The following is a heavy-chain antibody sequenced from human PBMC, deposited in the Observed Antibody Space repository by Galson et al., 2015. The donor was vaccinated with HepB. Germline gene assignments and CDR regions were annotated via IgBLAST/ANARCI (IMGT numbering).Heavy chain of an antibody. J-gene: IGHJ4*02. V-gene: IGHV3-23*01. CDR3: AKLGGSGSYQAYFDY. CDR2: IGHNGGNT. CDR1: GFTFGDYA. D-gene: IGHD3-10*01. Sequence: SLRLSCAASGFTFGDYAMSWFRQAPGKGLEWVSVIGHNGGNTNYAESVKGRFTISRDNSKNTLYLQMNSLRAEDTALFYCAKLGGSGSYQAYFDYWGQGTLATVSS.